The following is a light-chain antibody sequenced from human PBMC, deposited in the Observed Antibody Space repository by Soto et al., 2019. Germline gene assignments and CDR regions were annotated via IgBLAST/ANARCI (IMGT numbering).Light chain of an antibody. J-gene: IGKJ4*02. V-gene: IGKV1-8*01. Sequence: AIRMTQSPSSFSASTGDRVTITCRASQGISSYLAWYQQKPGKAPKLLIYAASTLQSGVPAMFSGSGSGTDFTLTISCLQSEDFANYYCQQYYSYPLTFGGGTKVEIK. CDR2: AAS. CDR3: QQYYSYPLT. CDR1: QGISSY.